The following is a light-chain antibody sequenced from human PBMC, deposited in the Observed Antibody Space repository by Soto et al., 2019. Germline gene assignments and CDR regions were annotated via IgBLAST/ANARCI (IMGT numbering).Light chain of an antibody. CDR2: GAS. CDR3: QQYGSSPRIT. CDR1: QSVSSSY. J-gene: IGKJ4*01. Sequence: EIVLTQSPGTLSLSPGERATLSCRASQSVSSSYLVWYQQKPGQAPRLLMYGASSRATGIPDRFSGSGSGTDFTLTICRLEPEDFAVYYCQQYGSSPRITFGGGTKVEIK. V-gene: IGKV3-20*01.